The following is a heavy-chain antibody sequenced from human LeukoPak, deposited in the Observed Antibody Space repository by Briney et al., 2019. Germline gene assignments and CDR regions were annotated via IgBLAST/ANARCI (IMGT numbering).Heavy chain of an antibody. CDR2: INPSGGST. CDR1: GYTFTSYY. CDR3: ASTITMVRGALYY. J-gene: IGHJ4*02. D-gene: IGHD3-10*01. V-gene: IGHV1-46*01. Sequence: GASVKVSCKASGYTFTSYYMHWVRQAPGQGLEWMGIINPSGGSTSYAQKFQGRVTMTRDMSTSTVYMELSSLRSEDTAVYYCASTITMVRGALYYWGQGTLVTVSS.